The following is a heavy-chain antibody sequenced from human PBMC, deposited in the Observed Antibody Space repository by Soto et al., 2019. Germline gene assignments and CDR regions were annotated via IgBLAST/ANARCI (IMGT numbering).Heavy chain of an antibody. J-gene: IGHJ4*02. CDR3: ARDRDTYYDFWSGSPPSD. CDR1: GFTFSSDG. Sequence: GGSLRLSCAASGFTFSSDGMHWVRQAPGKGLEWVAVIWYDGSNKYYADSVKGRFTISRDNSKNTLYLQMNSLRAEDTAVYYCARDRDTYYDFWSGSPPSDWGQGTLVTVSS. D-gene: IGHD3-3*01. CDR2: IWYDGSNK. V-gene: IGHV3-33*01.